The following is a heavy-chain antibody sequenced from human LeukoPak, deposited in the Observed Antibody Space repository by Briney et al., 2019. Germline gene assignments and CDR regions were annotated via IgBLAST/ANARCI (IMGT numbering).Heavy chain of an antibody. J-gene: IGHJ4*02. CDR2: ISAYNGNT. Sequence: ASVKVSCKASGYTFTSYGISWVRQAPGQRLEWMGWISAYNGNTNYAQKLQGRVTMTTDTSTSTAYMELRSLRSDDTAVYYCARDPALPWYDSSGYHLDYWGQGTLVTVSS. CDR1: GYTFTSYG. CDR3: ARDPALPWYDSSGYHLDY. V-gene: IGHV1-18*01. D-gene: IGHD3-22*01.